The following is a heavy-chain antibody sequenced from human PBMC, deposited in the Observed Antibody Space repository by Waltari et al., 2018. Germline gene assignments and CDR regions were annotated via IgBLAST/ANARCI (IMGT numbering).Heavy chain of an antibody. J-gene: IGHJ4*02. CDR1: GGTFSSYA. V-gene: IGHV1-69*01. CDR3: ASHDSSGYYRGYYFDY. Sequence: QVQLVQSGAEVKKPGSSVKVSCKASGGTFSSYAISWVRQAPGQGLEWMGGIIPIFGTANYAQKVQGRVTITADESTSTAYMGLSSLRSEDTAVYYCASHDSSGYYRGYYFDYWGQGTLVTVSS. CDR2: IIPIFGTA. D-gene: IGHD3-22*01.